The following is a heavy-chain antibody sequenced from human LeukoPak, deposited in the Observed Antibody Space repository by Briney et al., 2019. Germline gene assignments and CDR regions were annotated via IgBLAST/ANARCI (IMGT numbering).Heavy chain of an antibody. CDR1: GYTFTGYY. V-gene: IGHV1-2*06. CDR3: ARGGAGRALSRNCTNGVCGWFDP. J-gene: IGHJ5*02. D-gene: IGHD2-8*01. CDR2: INPNSGGT. Sequence: VASVKVSCKASGYTFTGYYMHWVRQAPGQGLEWMGRINPNSGGTNYAQKFQGRVTMTRDTSTSTVYMELSSLRSEDTAVYYCARGGAGRALSRNCTNGVCGWFDPWGQGTLVTVSS.